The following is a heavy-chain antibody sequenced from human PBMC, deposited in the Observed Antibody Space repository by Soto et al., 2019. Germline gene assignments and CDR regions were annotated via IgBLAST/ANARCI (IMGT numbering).Heavy chain of an antibody. CDR3: ASGGGGGNF. Sequence: QVQLQESGPGLVKPSGTLSLTCSVSGYSVTNDNWWSWLLQPPGRGLEWIAEIYHGGNTNYRPSPGSRVTLPMDKSNTQFSLKPVSVTAADTAVYFGASGGGGGNFWGQGILVTVSS. CDR1: GYSVTNDNW. J-gene: IGHJ4*02. V-gene: IGHV4-4*02. CDR2: IYHGGNT. D-gene: IGHD3-16*01.